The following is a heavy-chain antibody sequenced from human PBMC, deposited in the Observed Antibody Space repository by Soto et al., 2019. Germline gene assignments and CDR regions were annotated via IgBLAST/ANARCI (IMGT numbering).Heavy chain of an antibody. D-gene: IGHD2-21*02. J-gene: IGHJ4*02. Sequence: PGGSLRLSCSTSGFTVKDGAISWFRQAPGKGLEWVSGISGSGVATYYTDSVEGRFTISKDFSKNTVSLQMTGLRVDDTAVYYCARTRTAFYRYYFDYWGQGALVTVSS. CDR1: GFTVKDGA. CDR3: ARTRTAFYRYYFDY. V-gene: IGHV3-23*01. CDR2: ISGSGVAT.